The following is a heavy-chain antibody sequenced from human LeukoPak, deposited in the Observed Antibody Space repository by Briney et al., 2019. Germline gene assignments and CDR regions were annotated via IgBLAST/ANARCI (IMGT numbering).Heavy chain of an antibody. CDR1: GFTFSGYG. D-gene: IGHD3-22*01. Sequence: PGGSLRLSCAASGFTFSGYGMHWVRQAPGKGLEWVAVIWYGGSNKYYADSVKGRFTISRDNSKNTLYPQMNSLRAEDTAVYYCAKAPHYYDSKELDIWGQGTMVTVSS. J-gene: IGHJ3*02. V-gene: IGHV3-30*02. CDR2: IWYGGSNK. CDR3: AKAPHYYDSKELDI.